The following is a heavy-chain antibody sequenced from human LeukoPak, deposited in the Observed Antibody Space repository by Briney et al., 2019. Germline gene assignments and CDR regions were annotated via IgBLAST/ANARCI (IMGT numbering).Heavy chain of an antibody. CDR2: IYYSGST. D-gene: IGHD5-24*01. V-gene: IGHV4-39*07. CDR1: GGSISSYY. CDR3: ARDLKRFSSDAFDI. J-gene: IGHJ3*02. Sequence: SETLSLTCTVSGGSISSYYWSWIRQPPGKGLEWIGSIYYSGSTYYNPSLKSRVTISVDTSKNQFSLKLSSVTAADTAVYYCARDLKRFSSDAFDIWGQGTMVTVSS.